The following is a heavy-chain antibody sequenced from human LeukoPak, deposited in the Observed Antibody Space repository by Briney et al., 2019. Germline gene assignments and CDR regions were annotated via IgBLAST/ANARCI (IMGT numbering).Heavy chain of an antibody. J-gene: IGHJ4*02. V-gene: IGHV4-30-4*08. CDR1: GGSISSGDYY. CDR2: IYYSGST. Sequence: PSQTLSLTCTVSGGSISSGDYYWSWIRQPPGKGLEWIGYIYYSGSTYYNPSLKSRVTISVDTSKNQFSLKLSSVTAADTAVYYCARSHCSSTSCYTNLFDYWGQGTLVTVSS. D-gene: IGHD2-2*02. CDR3: ARSHCSSTSCYTNLFDY.